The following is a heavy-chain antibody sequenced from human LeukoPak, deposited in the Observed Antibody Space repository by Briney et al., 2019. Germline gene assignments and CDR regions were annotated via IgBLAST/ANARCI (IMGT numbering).Heavy chain of an antibody. CDR3: ARHVSAVAFYFDY. Sequence: KPSETLSLTCTVSGGSISSSSYYWGWIRQPPGKGLEWIGSIYYSGSTYYNPSLKSRVTISVDTSKNQFSLKLSSVTAADTAVYYCARHVSAVAFYFDYWGQGTLVTVSS. D-gene: IGHD6-19*01. CDR1: GGSISSSSYY. V-gene: IGHV4-39*01. J-gene: IGHJ4*02. CDR2: IYYSGST.